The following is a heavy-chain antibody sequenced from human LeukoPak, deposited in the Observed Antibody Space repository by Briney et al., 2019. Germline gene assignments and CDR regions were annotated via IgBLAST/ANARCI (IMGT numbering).Heavy chain of an antibody. CDR2: INYTGTT. Sequence: PPEPPCLTCTVPGGSVSRGGYYWGWLRQPPGKGLEWIGCINYTGTTNYNPSLKSRVNISVDTSKNQFSLKLSSVTAADTAVFYYARLSGNSPNFDYWGQGTLVTVSS. J-gene: IGHJ4*02. V-gene: IGHV4-61*08. CDR1: GGSVSRGGYY. D-gene: IGHD2/OR15-2a*01. CDR3: ARLSGNSPNFDY.